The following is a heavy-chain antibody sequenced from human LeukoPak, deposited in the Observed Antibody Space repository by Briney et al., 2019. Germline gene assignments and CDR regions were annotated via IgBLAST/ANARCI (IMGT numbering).Heavy chain of an antibody. CDR2: INPNSGGT. J-gene: IGHJ4*02. CDR3: ARGVEYYFDY. D-gene: IGHD3-10*01. CDR1: GYTFTGYY. V-gene: IGHV1-2*02. Sequence: ASVKVSCKASGYTFTGYYMHWVRQAPGQGLEWMGWINPNSGGTNYARKFQGRVTMTRDTSISTAYMELSRLRSDDTAVYYCARGVEYYFDYWGQGTLVTVSS.